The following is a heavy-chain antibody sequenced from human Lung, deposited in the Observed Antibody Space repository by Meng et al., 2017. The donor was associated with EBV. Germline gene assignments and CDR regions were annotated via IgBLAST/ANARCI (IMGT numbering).Heavy chain of an antibody. CDR1: GDSVSSSSAA. CDR2: TYYRSKWYN. CDR3: ARGATSVFDL. J-gene: IGHJ2*01. Sequence: QVHVQQSGPGLVTPSQTLARPWVLSGDSVSSSSAAWTWIRQSPSRGLAWLGRTYYRSKWYNDYAVFVKSRITINPDTSKNQFSLQLNSVTPEDTAVYYCARGATSVFDLWGRGTLVTVSS. V-gene: IGHV6-1*01.